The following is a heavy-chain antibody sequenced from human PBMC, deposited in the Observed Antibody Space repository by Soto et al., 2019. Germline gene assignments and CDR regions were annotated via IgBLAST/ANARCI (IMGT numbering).Heavy chain of an antibody. V-gene: IGHV3-30*18. CDR2: ISYDGSNK. CDR1: GFTFSSYG. D-gene: IGHD6-13*01. Sequence: GGSLRLSCAASGFTFSSYGMHWVRQAPGKGLEWVAVISYDGSNKYYADSVKGRFTISRDNSKNTLYLQMNSLRAEETAVYYCAKDLRKQQLSWFDPWGQGTLVTVSS. CDR3: AKDLRKQQLSWFDP. J-gene: IGHJ5*02.